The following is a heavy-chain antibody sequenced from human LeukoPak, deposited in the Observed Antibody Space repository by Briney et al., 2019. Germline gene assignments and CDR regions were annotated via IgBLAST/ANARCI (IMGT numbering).Heavy chain of an antibody. Sequence: GRSLRLSCAASGFTFSSYGMSWVRQAPGKGLEWVSTISASGGSTYYADSVKGRFTISRDNSKNTLYLQMNSLRVEDTAVYYCAKGTERYSKNFDYWGQGILVSVSS. CDR1: GFTFSSYG. D-gene: IGHD3-9*01. CDR3: AKGTERYSKNFDY. J-gene: IGHJ4*02. CDR2: ISASGGST. V-gene: IGHV3-23*01.